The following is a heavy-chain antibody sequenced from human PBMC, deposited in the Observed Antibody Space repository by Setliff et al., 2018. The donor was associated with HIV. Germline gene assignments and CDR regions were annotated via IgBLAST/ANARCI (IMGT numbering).Heavy chain of an antibody. CDR1: GYAFTSDH. Sequence: WASVKVSCKASGYAFTSDHMHWVRQAPGQGLEWMGMITPRDGRTSYEQKFQGRVTMTRDTSTTTVYMELSSLTSEDTAIYYCARDFGGRWTFDYWGQGTLVTVSS. D-gene: IGHD3-10*01. CDR2: ITPRDGRT. V-gene: IGHV1-46*01. CDR3: ARDFGGRWTFDY. J-gene: IGHJ4*02.